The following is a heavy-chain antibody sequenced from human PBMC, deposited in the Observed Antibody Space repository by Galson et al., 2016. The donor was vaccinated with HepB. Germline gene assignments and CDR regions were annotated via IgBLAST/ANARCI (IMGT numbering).Heavy chain of an antibody. CDR2: ISGYTGDT. J-gene: IGHJ4*02. CDR3: VRVLYYDILTGYYTGFDY. D-gene: IGHD3-9*01. V-gene: IGHV1-18*01. Sequence: SVKVSCKASGYSFTNYGITWVRQAPGQGLEWMGWISGYTGDTSFAQSLQGRVIMTTDTYTKAAYRELGSLRSDDTAAYYCVRVLYYDILTGYYTGFDYWGQGTPVTVSS. CDR1: GYSFTNYG.